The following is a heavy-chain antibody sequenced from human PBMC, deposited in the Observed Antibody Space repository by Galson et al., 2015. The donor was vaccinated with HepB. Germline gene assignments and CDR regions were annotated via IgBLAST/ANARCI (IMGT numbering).Heavy chain of an antibody. D-gene: IGHD6-19*01. J-gene: IGHJ5*01. V-gene: IGHV1-2*02. CDR3: ARGVSVGSGPSGWYGGWFDS. Sequence: SVKVSCKASGYTFSGHYMHWVRQAPGQGLEWMGWINPNSGGTEHAQKFQGRLTVTRDASTNTTYMGLTRLTYDDTAVYYCARGVSVGSGPSGWYGGWFDSWGQGTLVTVSS. CDR1: GYTFSGHY. CDR2: INPNSGGT.